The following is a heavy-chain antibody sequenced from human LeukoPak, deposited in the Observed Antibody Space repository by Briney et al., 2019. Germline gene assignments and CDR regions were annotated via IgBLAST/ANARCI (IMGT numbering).Heavy chain of an antibody. D-gene: IGHD3-9*01. V-gene: IGHV4-59*01. CDR2: IYYSGST. J-gene: IGHJ4*02. CDR3: ARAKLDYDILTGYYSVGGYYFDY. CDR1: GGSISSYY. Sequence: SETLSLTCTVSGGSISSYYWSWIRQPPGKGLEWIGYIYYSGSTNYNPSLKSRVTISVDTSKNQFSLKLSSVTAADTAVYYCARAKLDYDILTGYYSVGGYYFDYWGQGTLVTVSS.